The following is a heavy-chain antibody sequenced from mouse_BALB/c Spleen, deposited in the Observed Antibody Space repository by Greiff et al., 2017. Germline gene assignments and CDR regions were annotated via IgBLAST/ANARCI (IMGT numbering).Heavy chain of an antibody. D-gene: IGHD1-2*01. V-gene: IGHV1-54*01. CDR3: ARSDYGDWYFDV. CDR2: INPGSGGT. J-gene: IGHJ1*01. Sequence: VQLVESGAELVRPGTSVKVSCKASGYAFTNYLIEWVKQRPGQGLEWIGVINPGSGGTNYNEKFKGKATLTADKSSSTAYMQLSSLTSDDSAVYFCARSDYGDWYFDVWGAGTTVTVSS. CDR1: GYAFTNYL.